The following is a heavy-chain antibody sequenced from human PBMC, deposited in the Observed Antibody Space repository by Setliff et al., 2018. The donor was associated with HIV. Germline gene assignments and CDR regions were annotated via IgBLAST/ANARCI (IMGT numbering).Heavy chain of an antibody. J-gene: IGHJ4*02. CDR1: GYSINSGYF. Sequence: SETLSLTCTVSGYSINSGYFWGWIRQPPGKGLEWIGSIWHSGNTYYNPSLRSRVSLSVDTSKNQFSLKLSSVTAADTAVYYCARRSGWSLDYWGQGTLVTVSS. V-gene: IGHV4-38-2*02. CDR3: ARRSGWSLDY. D-gene: IGHD6-19*01. CDR2: IWHSGNT.